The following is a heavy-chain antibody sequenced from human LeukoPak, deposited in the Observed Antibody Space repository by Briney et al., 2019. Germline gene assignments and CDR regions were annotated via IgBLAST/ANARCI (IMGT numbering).Heavy chain of an antibody. D-gene: IGHD3-10*01. Sequence: GGSLRLSCAASGFTFSSYGMHWVRQAPGKGLEWVAFIRYDGSNKYYADSVKGRFTISRDNSKNTLYLQMNSLRAEDTAVYYCAKEPPHTNDRGVIINDAFDIWGQGTMVTVSS. CDR2: IRYDGSNK. CDR1: GFTFSSYG. CDR3: AKEPPHTNDRGVIINDAFDI. J-gene: IGHJ3*02. V-gene: IGHV3-30*02.